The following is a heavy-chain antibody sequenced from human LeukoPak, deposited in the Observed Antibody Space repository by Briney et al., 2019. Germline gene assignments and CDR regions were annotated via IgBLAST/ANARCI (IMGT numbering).Heavy chain of an antibody. D-gene: IGHD3-10*01. J-gene: IGHJ3*02. CDR1: GGSISSYY. V-gene: IGHV4-4*07. Sequence: SETLSLTCTVSGGSISSYYWSWIRQPAGKGLEWIGRVYTSGSTNYNPSLKSRVTISVDTSKNQFSLRLSSVTAADTAVYYCARHKSDYGSGSYAFDIWGQGTMVTVSS. CDR2: VYTSGST. CDR3: ARHKSDYGSGSYAFDI.